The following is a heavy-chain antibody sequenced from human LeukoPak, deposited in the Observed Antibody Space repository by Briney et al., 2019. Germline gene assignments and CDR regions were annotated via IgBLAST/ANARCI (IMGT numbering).Heavy chain of an antibody. CDR2: ITSGGDTT. CDR1: GFTFSTSG. CDR3: AKGGGYEVLYDY. J-gene: IGHJ4*02. V-gene: IGHV3-23*01. Sequence: PGGTLRLSCAASGFTFSTSGMSWVRQAPGKGLDWVSAITSGGDTTYYADSVKGRFTIFRDNSKNTLYLQMNNLRAEDTAVYHCAKGGGYEVLYDYWGQGTLVTVSS. D-gene: IGHD5-12*01.